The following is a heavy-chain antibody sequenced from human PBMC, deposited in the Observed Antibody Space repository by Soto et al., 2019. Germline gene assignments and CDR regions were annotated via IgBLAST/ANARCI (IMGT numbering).Heavy chain of an antibody. CDR3: ARGTATYDFWSGYYSPFDY. D-gene: IGHD3-3*01. V-gene: IGHV3-13*01. Sequence: EVQQVESGGGLVQPGGSLRLSCAASGFTFSSYDMHWVRQATGKGLEWVSAIGTAGDTYYPGSVKGRFTISRENAKNYLYRPINSMRAGDTAVYDCARGTATYDFWSGYYSPFDYWGQGTLVTVSS. CDR1: GFTFSSYD. CDR2: IGTAGDT. J-gene: IGHJ4*02.